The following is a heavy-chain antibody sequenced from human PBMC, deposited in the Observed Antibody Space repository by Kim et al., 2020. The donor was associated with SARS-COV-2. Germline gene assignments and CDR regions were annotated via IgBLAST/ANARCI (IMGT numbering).Heavy chain of an antibody. Sequence: ASVKVSCKASGYTFTSYYMHWVRQAPGQGLEWMGIINPSGGSTSYAQKFQGRVTMTRDTSTSTVYMELSSLRSEDTAVYYCARGVMGYGDYEIHYYGMDVWGQGTTVTVSS. CDR2: INPSGGST. J-gene: IGHJ6*02. D-gene: IGHD4-17*01. CDR3: ARGVMGYGDYEIHYYGMDV. V-gene: IGHV1-46*01. CDR1: GYTFTSYY.